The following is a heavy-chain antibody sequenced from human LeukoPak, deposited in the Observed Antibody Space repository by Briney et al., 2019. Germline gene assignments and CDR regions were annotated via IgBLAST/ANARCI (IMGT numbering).Heavy chain of an antibody. V-gene: IGHV4-59*01. CDR3: ASAMPDSSGYQTFDY. CDR2: IYYSGST. Sequence: SETLSLTCTVSVGSISSYYWSWIRQPPGPGLEWSGCIYYSGSTNYNLSLKRRVSIYVVPSNNQFSLKLSPVTAADPGVYYCASAMPDSSGYQTFDYWGQGTLLTVSS. CDR1: VGSISSYY. J-gene: IGHJ4*02. D-gene: IGHD6-19*01.